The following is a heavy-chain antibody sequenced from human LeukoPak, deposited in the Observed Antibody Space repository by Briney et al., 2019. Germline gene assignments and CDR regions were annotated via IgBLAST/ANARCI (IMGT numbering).Heavy chain of an antibody. CDR3: ARHGVISSGWHHLYYYYYYMDV. CDR2: MNPNSGNT. Sequence: ASVKVSCKASGYTFTSYDINWVRQATGQGLEWMGCMNPNSGNTGYAQKLQGRVTMTRNTSISTAYMELSSLRSEDTAVYYCARHGVISSGWHHLYYYYYYMDVWGKGTTVTVSS. CDR1: GYTFTSYD. J-gene: IGHJ6*03. V-gene: IGHV1-8*01. D-gene: IGHD6-19*01.